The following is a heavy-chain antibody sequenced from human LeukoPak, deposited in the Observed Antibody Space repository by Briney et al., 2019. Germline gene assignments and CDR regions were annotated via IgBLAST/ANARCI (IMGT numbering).Heavy chain of an antibody. Sequence: SETLSLTCAVYGGSFSGYYWSWIRQPPGKGLEWIGEINHSGSTNYNPSLKSRVTISVDTSKNQFSLKLSSVAAADTAVYYCARFSPYYQSAYYYPDYWGQATLVTVSS. V-gene: IGHV4-34*01. J-gene: IGHJ4*02. CDR2: INHSGST. CDR3: ARFSPYYQSAYYYPDY. D-gene: IGHD3-22*01. CDR1: GGSFSGYY.